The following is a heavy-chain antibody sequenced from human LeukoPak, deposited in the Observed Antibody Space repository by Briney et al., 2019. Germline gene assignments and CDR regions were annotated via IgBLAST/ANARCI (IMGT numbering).Heavy chain of an antibody. V-gene: IGHV4-34*01. Sequence: PETLSLTCAVYGGSFSGYYWSWIRQPPGKGLEWIGEINHSGSTNYNPSLKSRVTISVDTSKNQFSLKLSSVTAADTAVYYCARAYVDTAMVLHVGATVDYYYYMDVWGKGTTVTVSS. J-gene: IGHJ6*03. CDR1: GGSFSGYY. CDR2: INHSGST. D-gene: IGHD5-18*01. CDR3: ARAYVDTAMVLHVGATVDYYYYMDV.